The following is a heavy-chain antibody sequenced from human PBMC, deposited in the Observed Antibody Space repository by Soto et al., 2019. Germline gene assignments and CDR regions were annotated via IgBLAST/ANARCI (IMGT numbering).Heavy chain of an antibody. V-gene: IGHV4-4*02. Sequence: QVQLQESGPRLVKPSGTLSLTCAVSGASISSTNWWTWVRQPPGKGLEWIGEIYHTGSTKYNPSLKSRVTRSLDKSNNQFARNLSSVTAADTAVYYCATLPPRIVVVVLPIPTWGQGTLVTVSS. D-gene: IGHD2-15*01. CDR2: IYHTGST. J-gene: IGHJ4*02. CDR3: ATLPPRIVVVVLPIPT. CDR1: GASISSTNW.